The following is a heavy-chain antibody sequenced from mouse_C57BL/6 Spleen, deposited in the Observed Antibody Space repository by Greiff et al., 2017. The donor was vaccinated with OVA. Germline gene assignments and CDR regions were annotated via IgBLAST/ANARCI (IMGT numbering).Heavy chain of an antibody. CDR3: TREGGYYDSNPYAMDY. CDR1: GFTFSSYA. CDR2: ISSGGDYI. Sequence: EVQLVESGEGLVKPGGSLKLSCAASGFTFSSYAMSWVRQTPEKRLEWVAYISSGGDYIYYADTVKGRFTISRDNARNTLYLQMSSVKSEDTAMYYCTREGGYYDSNPYAMDYWGQGTSVTVSS. J-gene: IGHJ4*01. D-gene: IGHD2-4*01. V-gene: IGHV5-9-1*02.